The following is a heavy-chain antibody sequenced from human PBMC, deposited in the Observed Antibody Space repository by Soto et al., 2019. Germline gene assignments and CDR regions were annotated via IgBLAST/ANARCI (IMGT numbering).Heavy chain of an antibody. CDR2: LSPLFRTA. Sequence: QVQLVQSGAEVKKPGSSVKVSCKASGGTFTSYAISWVRQAPGQGLAWMGGLSPLFRTANYAQKFQGRVTIAAEETTSTAYMEVRSLRFEDTAVYYCARGVVTAPPYNYWYGMDVWGQGSTVTACS. CDR3: ARGVVTAPPYNYWYGMDV. CDR1: GGTFTSYA. D-gene: IGHD4-4*01. V-gene: IGHV1-69*01. J-gene: IGHJ6*02.